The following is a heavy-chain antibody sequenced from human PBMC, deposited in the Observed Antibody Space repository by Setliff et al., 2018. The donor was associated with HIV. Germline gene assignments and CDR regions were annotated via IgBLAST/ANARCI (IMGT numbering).Heavy chain of an antibody. J-gene: IGHJ1*01. D-gene: IGHD2-21*02. CDR1: GDSISSYY. V-gene: IGHV4-59*08. CDR3: ARHYGAVKSVVTVVAKYFPH. CDR2: IYYGST. Sequence: ASETLSLTCTVSGDSISSYYWNWIRQPPGKALEWIGYIYYGSTHYNPSLKSRVTISVDTSKNQFSLKLTSVTAADTAMYYCARHYGAVKSVVTVVAKYFPHWGQGTLVTVSS.